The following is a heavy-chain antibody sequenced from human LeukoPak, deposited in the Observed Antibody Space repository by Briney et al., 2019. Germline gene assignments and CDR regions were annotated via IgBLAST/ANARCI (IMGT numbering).Heavy chain of an antibody. D-gene: IGHD2-2*01. CDR2: IKQDGSEK. V-gene: IGHV3-7*01. J-gene: IGHJ5*02. Sequence: GGSLRLSCAASGFTFSNYWMTWVRQAPGKGLEWVANIKQDGSEKYYVDSVKGRFTISRDNAKNSLYLQMNSLRAEDTAVYYCARDPPGYCSSTSCHQGFDPWGQGTLVTVSS. CDR3: ARDPPGYCSSTSCHQGFDP. CDR1: GFTFSNYW.